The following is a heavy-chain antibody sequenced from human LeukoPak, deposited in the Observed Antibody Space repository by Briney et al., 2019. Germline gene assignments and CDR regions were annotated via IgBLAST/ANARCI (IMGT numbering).Heavy chain of an antibody. Sequence: ASVKVSCKASGYTFTSYDINWVRHAPGQGLELMGWINFNSGGKIFAEKFQDRVTMARDTSISTAYMELSRLRSDDTAVYYCARQIVSGSMGCDFWGQGTLVTVSS. CDR1: GYTFTSYD. V-gene: IGHV1-2*02. D-gene: IGHD2-21*01. J-gene: IGHJ4*02. CDR2: INFNSGGK. CDR3: ARQIVSGSMGCDF.